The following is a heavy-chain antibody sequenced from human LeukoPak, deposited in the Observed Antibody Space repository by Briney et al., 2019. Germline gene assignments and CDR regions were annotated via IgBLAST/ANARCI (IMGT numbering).Heavy chain of an antibody. CDR3: ARPSYCTGGSCYNFDY. D-gene: IGHD2-15*01. V-gene: IGHV5-51*01. J-gene: IGHJ4*02. Sequence: GESLKISCKGSGYSFTNYWIGWVRQMPGKGPEWMGIIYPGDSDTRYSPSFQGQVTISADKSVSTAYLQWSSLKASDTAMYYCARPSYCTGGSCYNFDYWGQGTLVTVSS. CDR1: GYSFTNYW. CDR2: IYPGDSDT.